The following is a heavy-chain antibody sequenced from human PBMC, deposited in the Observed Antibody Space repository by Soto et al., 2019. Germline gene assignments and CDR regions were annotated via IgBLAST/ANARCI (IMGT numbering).Heavy chain of an antibody. Sequence: SVKVSCKASGGTFSSYAISWVRQAPGQGLEWMGGIIPIFGTANYAQKFQGRVTITADESTSTAYMELSSLRSEDTAVYYCARSPRHSAHYDILTGYYFSYYYYGMDVWGQGTTVTVS. V-gene: IGHV1-69*13. CDR3: ARSPRHSAHYDILTGYYFSYYYYGMDV. CDR2: IIPIFGTA. CDR1: GGTFSSYA. D-gene: IGHD3-9*01. J-gene: IGHJ6*02.